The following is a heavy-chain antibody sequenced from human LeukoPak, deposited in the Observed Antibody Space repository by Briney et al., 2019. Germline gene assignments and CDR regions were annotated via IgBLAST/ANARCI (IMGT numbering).Heavy chain of an antibody. J-gene: IGHJ3*02. D-gene: IGHD2-2*01. CDR3: AAGRRWYCSSTSCYGRRPDAFDI. CDR2: ISSSSSTI. Sequence: SGGSLRLSCAASGFTFSSYSMNWVRQAPGKGLEWVSYISSSSSTIYYADSVKGRFTISRGNAKNSLYLQMNSLRAEDTAVYYCAAGRRWYCSSTSCYGRRPDAFDIWGQGTMVTVSS. CDR1: GFTFSSYS. V-gene: IGHV3-48*04.